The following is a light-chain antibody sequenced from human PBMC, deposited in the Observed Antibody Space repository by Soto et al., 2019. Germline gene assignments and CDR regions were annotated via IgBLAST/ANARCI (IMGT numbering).Light chain of an antibody. J-gene: IGKJ4*01. CDR3: QQRNNWPLLT. CDR2: DTS. CDR1: QSVRSY. Sequence: EIVLTQSPATLSLSPGERATLSCRASQSVRSYLAWYQQKPGQAPRVLIYDTSNRAAGIPARFSGSGSGTDFTLTISSLEPEDFAFYYCQQRNNWPLLTFGGGTRVEIK. V-gene: IGKV3-11*01.